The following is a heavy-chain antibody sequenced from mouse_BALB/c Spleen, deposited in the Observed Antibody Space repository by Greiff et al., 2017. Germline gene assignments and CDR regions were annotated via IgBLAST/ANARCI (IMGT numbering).Heavy chain of an antibody. CDR3: TRGGYDGYPDY. Sequence: VQLQQSGAELVKPGASVKLSCKASGYTFTSYYMYWVKQRPGQGLEWIGEINPSNGGTNFNEKFKSKATLTVDKSSSTAYMQLSSLTSEDSAVYYCTRGGYDGYPDYWGQGTTLTVSS. J-gene: IGHJ2*01. CDR1: GYTFTSYY. CDR2: INPSNGGT. D-gene: IGHD2-3*01. V-gene: IGHV1S81*02.